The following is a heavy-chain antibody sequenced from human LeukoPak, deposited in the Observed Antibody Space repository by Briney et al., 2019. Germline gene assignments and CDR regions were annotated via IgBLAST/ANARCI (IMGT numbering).Heavy chain of an antibody. V-gene: IGHV4-38-2*02. J-gene: IGHJ4*02. CDR1: GFTFSSYW. Sequence: GSLRLSCAASGFTFSSYWMSWVRQTPGKGLEWIGSIYYSGSTYYNPSLKSRVTISVDTSKNQFSLKLSSVTAADTAVYYCARDSAWNNYFDYWGQGTLVTVSS. CDR2: IYYSGST. D-gene: IGHD1/OR15-1a*01. CDR3: ARDSAWNNYFDY.